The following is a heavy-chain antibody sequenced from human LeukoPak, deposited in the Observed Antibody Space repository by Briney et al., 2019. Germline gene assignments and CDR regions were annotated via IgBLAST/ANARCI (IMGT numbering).Heavy chain of an antibody. Sequence: GASVKLSCKASGYTFTGYYMHWVRKAPGQGLEWMGWINPHSGGTKYAQQFQGRVTMTRDTSISIAYMELFRLRSDDTALYYCARDGRYCRGPNCYWYYFDYWGQGTLVTVSS. CDR2: INPHSGGT. CDR3: ARDGRYCRGPNCYWYYFDY. CDR1: GYTFTGYY. J-gene: IGHJ4*02. V-gene: IGHV1-2*02. D-gene: IGHD2-2*01.